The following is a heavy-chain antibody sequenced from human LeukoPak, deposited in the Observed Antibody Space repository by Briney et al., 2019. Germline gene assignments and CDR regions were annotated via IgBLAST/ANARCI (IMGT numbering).Heavy chain of an antibody. D-gene: IGHD3-3*01. J-gene: IGHJ4*02. CDR1: GFTFSSYS. Sequence: RPGGSLRLSCAASGFTFSSYSMNWVRQAPGKGLEWVSSISSSSSYIYYADSVKGRFTISRDNAKNSLYLQMNSLRAEDTAVYYCARDRDFLEELAYWGQGTLVTVSS. V-gene: IGHV3-21*01. CDR2: ISSSSSYI. CDR3: ARDRDFLEELAY.